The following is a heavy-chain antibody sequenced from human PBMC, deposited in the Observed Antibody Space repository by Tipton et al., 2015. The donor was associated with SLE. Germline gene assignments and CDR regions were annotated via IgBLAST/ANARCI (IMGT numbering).Heavy chain of an antibody. CDR3: AKDPGSGWTFDY. CDR2: ISHDGRRE. Sequence: RSLRLSCVASGFTFSTYVMHWVRQAPGKGLEWVALISHDGRRENYADSVRGRFTISRDNSKNTLFLQMDSLRTEDTAIYYCAKDPGSGWTFDYWGQGTLVTVSS. D-gene: IGHD6-19*01. J-gene: IGHJ4*02. CDR1: GFTFSTYV. V-gene: IGHV3-30*04.